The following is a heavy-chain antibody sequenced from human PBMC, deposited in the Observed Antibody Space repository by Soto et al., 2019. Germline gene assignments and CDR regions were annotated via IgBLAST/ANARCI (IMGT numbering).Heavy chain of an antibody. CDR1: GYTFTSYG. D-gene: IGHD3-10*01. CDR3: AREAYYGSGSYFPWFDP. CDR2: ISAYNGNT. Sequence: GSVKVSCKASGYTFTSYGISWVRQAPGQGLEWMGWISAYNGNTNYAQKLQGRVTMTTDTSTSTAYMELRSLRSDDTAVYYCAREAYYGSGSYFPWFDPWGQGTLVTVSS. J-gene: IGHJ5*02. V-gene: IGHV1-18*01.